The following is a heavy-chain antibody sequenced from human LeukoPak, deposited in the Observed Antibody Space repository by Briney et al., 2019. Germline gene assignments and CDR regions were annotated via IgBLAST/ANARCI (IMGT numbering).Heavy chain of an antibody. V-gene: IGHV3-48*03. D-gene: IGHD2/OR15-2a*01. Sequence: GGSLRLSCAASGFTFSSYEMNWVRQAPGKGLEWVSYISSSGSTTYYADSVKGRFTMSRDNAKNSLNLQMNSLRAEDTAVYYCARFLFPWGFDYWGQGILVTVSS. CDR2: ISSSGSTT. J-gene: IGHJ4*02. CDR3: ARFLFPWGFDY. CDR1: GFTFSSYE.